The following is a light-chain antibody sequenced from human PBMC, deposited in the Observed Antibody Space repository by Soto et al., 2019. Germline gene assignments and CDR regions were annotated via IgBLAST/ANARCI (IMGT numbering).Light chain of an antibody. J-gene: IGKJ2*01. CDR2: DAS. Sequence: EIVLTQSPGTLSLSPGERATLSCRASQSVRSSYLAWYQQKPGQAPRLLIYDASSRTTGIPDRFSGSGSGTDFTLTISRLEPEDFAVYYCQQYGSSPYIFGQGTKVDIK. CDR1: QSVRSSY. CDR3: QQYGSSPYI. V-gene: IGKV3-20*01.